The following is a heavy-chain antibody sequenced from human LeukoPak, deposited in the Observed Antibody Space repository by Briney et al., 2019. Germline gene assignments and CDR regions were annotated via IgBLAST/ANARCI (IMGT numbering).Heavy chain of an antibody. Sequence: GGSLRLSCAASGFTFSSYAMSWIRQAPGKGLEWVSYISSSSSYTNYADSVKGRFTISRDNAKNSLYLQMNSLRAEDTAVYYCARDLRSPWWFDPWGQGTLVTVSS. D-gene: IGHD4-17*01. J-gene: IGHJ5*02. CDR2: ISSSSSYT. CDR1: GFTFSSYA. V-gene: IGHV3-11*05. CDR3: ARDLRSPWWFDP.